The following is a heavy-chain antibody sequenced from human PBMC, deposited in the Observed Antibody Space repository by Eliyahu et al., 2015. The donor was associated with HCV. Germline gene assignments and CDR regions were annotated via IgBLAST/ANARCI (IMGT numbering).Heavy chain of an antibody. Sequence: QVQLVESGGGVVQPGRSLTLSCVASGLSFSTYGMXWVXQAPGKGLEWVAVISKDGSNKYYADSVKGRFTVSRDNSKNTLFLQMNSLRVEDTAVYYCAVSDKFSAVAADYWGQGTLVTVSS. CDR2: ISKDGSNK. D-gene: IGHD6-19*01. CDR3: AVSDKFSAVAADY. V-gene: IGHV3-30*03. J-gene: IGHJ4*02. CDR1: GLSFSTYG.